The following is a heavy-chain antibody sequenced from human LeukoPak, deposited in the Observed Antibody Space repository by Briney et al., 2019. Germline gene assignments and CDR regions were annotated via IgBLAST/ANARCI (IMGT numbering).Heavy chain of an antibody. CDR3: ARDGPPHCSGGNCYINY. CDR1: GFTFSTYA. CDR2: ISYDGSSK. J-gene: IGHJ4*02. V-gene: IGHV3-30-3*01. Sequence: GGSLRLSCAASGFTFSTYAMSWARQAPGKGLEWVAVISYDGSSKYYADSVKGRFTISRDNSKNTLYLQMNSLRAEDTAVYYCARDGPPHCSGGNCYINYWGQGTLVTVSS. D-gene: IGHD2-15*01.